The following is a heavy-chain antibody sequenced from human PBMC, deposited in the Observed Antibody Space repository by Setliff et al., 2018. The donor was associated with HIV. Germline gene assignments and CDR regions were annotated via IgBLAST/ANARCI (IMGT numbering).Heavy chain of an antibody. Sequence: GGSLRLSCAASGFTFSSYEMNWVRQAPGKGLEWVSYISSSGGTIYYADSVKGRFTISRDNAKNSLYLQLNSLSTEDTAVYYCALMLWGVPYWGRGTLVTVSS. J-gene: IGHJ4*02. CDR1: GFTFSSYE. D-gene: IGHD3-10*01. V-gene: IGHV3-48*03. CDR2: ISSSGGTI. CDR3: ALMLWGVPY.